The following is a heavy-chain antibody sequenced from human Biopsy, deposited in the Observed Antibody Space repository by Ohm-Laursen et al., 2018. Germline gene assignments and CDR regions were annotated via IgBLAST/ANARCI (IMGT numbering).Heavy chain of an antibody. D-gene: IGHD3-3*01. J-gene: IGHJ4*02. CDR1: GYTFTNYG. CDR2: ISPYNGDT. CDR3: ARDRWPHVTLLGLVVFDF. Sequence: GASVTVSCKASGYTFTNYGISWVRQAPGQGLEWMGWISPYNGDTDYAQKLQGRVTMTTDTSTSTAYMDLRSLRSDDTAVYYCARDRWPHVTLLGLVVFDFWGQGTLVIVSS. V-gene: IGHV1-18*01.